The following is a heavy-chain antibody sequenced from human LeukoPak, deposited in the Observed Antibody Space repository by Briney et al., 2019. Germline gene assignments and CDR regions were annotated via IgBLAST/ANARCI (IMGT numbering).Heavy chain of an antibody. J-gene: IGHJ4*02. CDR3: AKDRSDSSNWYLGDY. CDR1: GFTFDDYA. V-gene: IGHV3-23*01. CDR2: INGSGSST. D-gene: IGHD6-13*01. Sequence: QPGRSLRLSCAASGFTFDDYAMSWVRQAPGKGLEWVSVINGSGSSTNYADSVKGRFTISRDNSKNTLYLQMNSLRADDTAVYYCAKDRSDSSNWYLGDYWGQGTLVSVSS.